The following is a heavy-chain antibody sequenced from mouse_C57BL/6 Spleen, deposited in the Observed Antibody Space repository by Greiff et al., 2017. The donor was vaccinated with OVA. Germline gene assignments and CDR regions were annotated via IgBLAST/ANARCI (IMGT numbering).Heavy chain of an antibody. CDR3: AFYGSSYPFAY. D-gene: IGHD1-1*01. J-gene: IGHJ3*01. Sequence: VRLQQSGAELVRPGTSVKMSCKASGYTFTNYWIGWAKQRPGHGLEWIGDIYPGGGYTNYNEKFKGKATLTADKSSSTAYMQFSSLTSEDSAIYYCAFYGSSYPFAYWGQGTLVTVSA. V-gene: IGHV1-63*01. CDR2: IYPGGGYT. CDR1: GYTFTNYW.